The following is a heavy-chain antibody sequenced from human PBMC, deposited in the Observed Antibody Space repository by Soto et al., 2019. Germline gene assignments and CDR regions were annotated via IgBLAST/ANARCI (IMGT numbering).Heavy chain of an antibody. CDR1: GFAVSGKY. D-gene: IGHD6-19*01. CDR3: VQTTGWPGFDF. J-gene: IGHJ4*02. Sequence: QSGGSLRLSCAASGFAVSGKYMTWVRQAPGKGLEWVSVIYGGGTTYYADSVKGRFTISRDTSKNTLYLQMNSLRAEDTAVYYCVQTTGWPGFDFWGQGTLVTVSS. V-gene: IGHV3-53*01. CDR2: IYGGGTT.